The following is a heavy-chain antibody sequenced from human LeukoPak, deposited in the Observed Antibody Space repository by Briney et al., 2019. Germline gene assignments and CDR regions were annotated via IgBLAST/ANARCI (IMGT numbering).Heavy chain of an antibody. CDR2: IYYSGST. J-gene: IGHJ4*02. D-gene: IGHD5-18*01. V-gene: IGHV4-59*01. CDR3: ARDLDTAMVFDY. Sequence: SETPSLTCTVSGGSISSYYWSWIRQPPGKGLEWIGYIYYSGSTNYNPSFKSRATISVDTSRNQFSLKLSSVTAADTAVYYCARDLDTAMVFDYWGQGTLVTVSS. CDR1: GGSISSYY.